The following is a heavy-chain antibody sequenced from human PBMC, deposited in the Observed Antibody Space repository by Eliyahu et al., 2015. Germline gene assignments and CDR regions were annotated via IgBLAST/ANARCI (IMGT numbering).Heavy chain of an antibody. J-gene: IGHJ6*03. D-gene: IGHD3-3*02. CDR2: ISYDGSNK. CDR3: ARDPHFTAHYYMDV. V-gene: IGHV3-30-3*01. Sequence: QVQLVESGGGVVQPGRSLXLSCXASGFTFXSXAMHWVRQAPGKGLEWVAVISYDGSNKYYADSVKGRFTISRDNSKNTLYLQMNSLRAEDTAVYYCARDPHFTAHYYMDVWGKGTTVTVSS. CDR1: GFTFXSXA.